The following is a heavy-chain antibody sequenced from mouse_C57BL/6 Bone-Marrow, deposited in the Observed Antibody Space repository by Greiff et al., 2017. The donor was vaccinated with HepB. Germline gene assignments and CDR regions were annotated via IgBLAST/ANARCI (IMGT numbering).Heavy chain of an antibody. J-gene: IGHJ2*01. D-gene: IGHD1-1*01. CDR3: ARKDYGSSLDY. V-gene: IGHV1-81*01. Sequence: VQLQESGAELARPGASVKLSCKASGYTFTSYGISWVKQRTGQGLEWIGEIYPRNGNTYYNEKFKGKATLTADKSSSTAYMELRSLTSEDSAVYFCARKDYGSSLDYWGQGTTLTVSS. CDR2: IYPRNGNT. CDR1: GYTFTSYG.